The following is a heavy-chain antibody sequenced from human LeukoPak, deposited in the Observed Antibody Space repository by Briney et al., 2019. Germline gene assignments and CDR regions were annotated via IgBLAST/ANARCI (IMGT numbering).Heavy chain of an antibody. D-gene: IGHD2-2*01. CDR3: ARDGGDIVVVPAADYYYYGMDV. CDR1: GFTLSSYS. V-gene: IGHV3-21*01. Sequence: GGSLRLSCAPSGFTLSSYSMNWVRQAPGKGLEWVSSISSSSSYIYYADSVKGRFTISRDNAKTSLYLQMNSLRAEDTAVYYCARDGGDIVVVPAADYYYYGMDVWGKGTTVTVSS. CDR2: ISSSSSYI. J-gene: IGHJ6*04.